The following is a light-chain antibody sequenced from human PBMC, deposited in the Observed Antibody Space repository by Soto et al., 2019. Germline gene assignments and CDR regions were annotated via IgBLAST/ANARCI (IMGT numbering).Light chain of an antibody. V-gene: IGKV3-15*01. CDR2: GAS. CDR1: QSVSSN. J-gene: IGKJ1*01. CDR3: QQYNNWPPST. Sequence: ETVMTKFTASLSVFLGDRLTLSCRDSQSVSSNLAWYQQKPGQAPRLLIYGASTRATGIPARFSGSGSGTEFTLTISSLQSEDFAVYFCQQYNNWPPSTFGQGTKVDI.